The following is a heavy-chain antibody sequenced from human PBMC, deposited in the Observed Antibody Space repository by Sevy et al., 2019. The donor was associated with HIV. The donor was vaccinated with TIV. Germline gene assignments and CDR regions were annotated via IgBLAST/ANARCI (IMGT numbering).Heavy chain of an antibody. J-gene: IGHJ1*01. V-gene: IGHV1-2*02. CDR2: INPNSGGT. Sequence: ASVKVSCKASGYTFTGYYMHWVRQAPGQGLEWMGWINPNSGGTNYAQKFQGRVTMTRDTSISTAYMELSRLRSDDTAVYYCARDLVIAAAGLMTEYFQHWGQGTLVTVSS. CDR1: GYTFTGYY. CDR3: ARDLVIAAAGLMTEYFQH. D-gene: IGHD6-13*01.